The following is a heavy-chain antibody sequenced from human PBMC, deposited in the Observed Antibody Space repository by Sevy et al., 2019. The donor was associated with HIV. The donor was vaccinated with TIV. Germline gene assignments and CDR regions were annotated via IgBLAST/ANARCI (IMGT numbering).Heavy chain of an antibody. D-gene: IGHD3-10*01. J-gene: IGHJ6*04. CDR1: GFTFSDYY. Sequence: GGSLRLSCAASGFTFSDYYMSWIRQAPGKGLEWVSYISSSSSYTNYADSVKGRFTISRDNAKNSLYLQMNSVRAEDTAVYYCARDEDDYGSGSYYADVWGKGTTVTVSS. CDR3: ARDEDDYGSGSYYADV. V-gene: IGHV3-11*06. CDR2: ISSSSSYT.